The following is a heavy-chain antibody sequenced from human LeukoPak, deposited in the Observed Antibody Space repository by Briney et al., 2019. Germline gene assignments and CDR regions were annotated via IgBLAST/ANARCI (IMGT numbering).Heavy chain of an antibody. J-gene: IGHJ4*02. D-gene: IGHD6-19*01. CDR3: AMLPGIAVAGIFDY. Sequence: SETLSLTCTVSGGSISSGGYYWSWIRQPPGKGLEWIGYIYHSGSTYYNPSLKSRVTISVDRSKNQFSLKLSSVTAADTAVYYCAMLPGIAVAGIFDYWGQGTLVTVSS. V-gene: IGHV4-30-2*01. CDR2: IYHSGST. CDR1: GGSISSGGYY.